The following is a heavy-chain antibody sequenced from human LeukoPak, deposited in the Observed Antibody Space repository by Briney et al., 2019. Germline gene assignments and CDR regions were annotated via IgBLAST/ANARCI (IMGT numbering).Heavy chain of an antibody. CDR1: GFTVSSYE. D-gene: IGHD5-18*01. J-gene: IGHJ5*02. Sequence: GGSLRLSCAASGFTVSSYEMNWVRQSPGKGLELVSHSSTSGSSIYADSVKGRFTISRDNAKNSLYLQMNSLSAEDTAVYYCARALKYGYKNWFDPWGQGTLVTVSS. V-gene: IGHV3-48*03. CDR3: ARALKYGYKNWFDP. CDR2: SSTSGSSI.